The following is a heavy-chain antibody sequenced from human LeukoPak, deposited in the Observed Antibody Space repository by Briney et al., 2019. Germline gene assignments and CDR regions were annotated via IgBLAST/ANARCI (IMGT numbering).Heavy chain of an antibody. J-gene: IGHJ4*02. CDR2: IIPILGIA. Sequence: SVKVSCKASGGTFSSYAISWVRQAPGQGLEWMGRIIPILGIANYAQKFQGRVTITADKSTSTAYMELSSLRSEDTAVYYCARGTAMDSCFDYWGQGTLVTVPS. CDR1: GGTFSSYA. CDR3: ARGTAMDSCFDY. D-gene: IGHD5-18*01. V-gene: IGHV1-69*04.